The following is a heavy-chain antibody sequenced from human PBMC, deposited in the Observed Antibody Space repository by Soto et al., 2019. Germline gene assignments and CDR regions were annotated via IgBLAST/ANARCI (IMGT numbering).Heavy chain of an antibody. CDR3: ATTYYDGSGYTFDY. CDR1: GGIFYSYT. CDR2: IIPMLDIP. Sequence: QVQLAQSGAEVKKPGSSVKVSCRASGGIFYSYTMNWVRQAPGQGLEWMGRIIPMLDIPNYAQNFQGRVTIXAXKXXSTAYMELSSLTSEDTAVYYCATTYYDGSGYTFDYWGQGTLVTVSS. V-gene: IGHV1-69*02. J-gene: IGHJ4*02. D-gene: IGHD3-22*01.